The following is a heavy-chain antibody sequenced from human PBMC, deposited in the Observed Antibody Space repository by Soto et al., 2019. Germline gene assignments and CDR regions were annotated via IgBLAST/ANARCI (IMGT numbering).Heavy chain of an antibody. CDR1: GGSFSGYI. J-gene: IGHJ4*02. V-gene: IGHV4-34*01. D-gene: IGHD1-26*01. Sequence: SETLSLTCAVSGGSFSGYIRTWIRQTPGKGLQWIGQINHSGSSIYNPSLKNRVTISTMSNNKFSLELSSVTAADTAVYYCTKGLFSGSSYSGSWYYFDSWGQGTMVTVSS. CDR2: INHSGSS. CDR3: TKGLFSGSSYSGSWYYFDS.